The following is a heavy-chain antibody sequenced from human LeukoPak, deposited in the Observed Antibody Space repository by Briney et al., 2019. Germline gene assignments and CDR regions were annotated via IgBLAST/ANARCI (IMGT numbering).Heavy chain of an antibody. D-gene: IGHD2-15*01. Sequence: HTGGSLRLSCAASGFTFSSYSMNWVRQAPGKGLEWVSVIYSGGSTYYADSVKGRFTISRHNSKNTLYLQMNSLRAEDTAVYYCARERKGYCSGGSCSSGDYYFDYWGQGTLVTVSS. V-gene: IGHV3-53*04. CDR3: ARERKGYCSGGSCSSGDYYFDY. J-gene: IGHJ4*02. CDR2: IYSGGST. CDR1: GFTFSSYS.